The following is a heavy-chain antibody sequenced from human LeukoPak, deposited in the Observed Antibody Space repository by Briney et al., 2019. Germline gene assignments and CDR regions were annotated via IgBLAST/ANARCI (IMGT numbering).Heavy chain of an antibody. CDR2: IYYSGST. D-gene: IGHD2-2*02. V-gene: IGHV4-39*07. CDR1: GGSISSSSYY. Sequence: PSETLSLTCTVSGGSISSSSYYWGWIRQPPGKGLEWIGSIYYSGSTYYNPSLKSRITISVDTSKNQFSLKLSSVTAADTAVYYCARDRGQLLYNWFDPWGQGTLVTVSS. CDR3: ARDRGQLLYNWFDP. J-gene: IGHJ5*02.